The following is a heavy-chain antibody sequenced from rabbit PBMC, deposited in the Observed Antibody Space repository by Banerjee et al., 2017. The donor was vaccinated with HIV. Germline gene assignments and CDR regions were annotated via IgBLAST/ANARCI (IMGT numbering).Heavy chain of an antibody. V-gene: IGHV1S45*01. Sequence: QEQLEESGGDLVKPEGSLTLTCTASGFSFSSSYWICWVRQAPGKGLEWIACIYGGSRGDTYYASWAKGRFTISKTSSTTVTLQMTSLTVADTATYFCARSDATGLVRLDLWGQGTLVTVS. CDR2: IYGGSRGDT. CDR1: GFSFSSSYW. CDR3: ARSDATGLVRLDL. D-gene: IGHD6-1*01. J-gene: IGHJ3*01.